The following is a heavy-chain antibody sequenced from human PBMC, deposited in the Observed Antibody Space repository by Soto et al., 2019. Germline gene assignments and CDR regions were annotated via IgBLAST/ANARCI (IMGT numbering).Heavy chain of an antibody. CDR3: ASLSNSFRYIDY. CDR2: ISGGGST. D-gene: IGHD1-26*01. CDR1: GFTVSNSY. J-gene: IGHJ4*02. V-gene: IGHV3-66*01. Sequence: EVQLVESGGGMVQPGGSLRLSCAASGFTVSNSYMSWVRQAPGKGLEWVSVISGGGSTDYADSVKGRFTISRDNSMKTLYLQMNSLRAEDTAVYYCASLSNSFRYIDYWGQGTLVTVSS.